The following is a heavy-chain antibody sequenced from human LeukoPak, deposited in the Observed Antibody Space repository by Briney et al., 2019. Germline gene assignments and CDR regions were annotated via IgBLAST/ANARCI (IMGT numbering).Heavy chain of an antibody. CDR2: IKQDGSEQ. V-gene: IGHV3-7*01. J-gene: IGHJ4*02. D-gene: IGHD1-7*01. CDR1: GFTFSAYW. CDR3: ASGTGWLIDY. Sequence: GGSLRLSCAASGFTFSAYWMTWVRQAPGKALEWVANIKQDGSEQFYFETVKGRFTISRDNAENSLHLQMTSLRVEDTAIYYCASGTGWLIDYWGQGTLVTVSS.